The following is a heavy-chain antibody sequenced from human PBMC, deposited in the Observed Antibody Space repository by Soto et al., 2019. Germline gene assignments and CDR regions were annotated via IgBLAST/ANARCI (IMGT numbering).Heavy chain of an antibody. V-gene: IGHV3-7*01. CDR1: GFTFNTYW. D-gene: IGHD6-13*01. J-gene: IGHJ4*02. CDR3: ARAWDRPCSTYFFDS. CDR2: IRQDGSEK. Sequence: EVQLVESGGGLVQPGGSLRLSCAASGFTFNTYWMSWVRQAPGKGLEWVATIRQDGSEKHCVDSVKGRFTISRDNTKNLLSQQMNSLGDEDTAVYYGARAWDRPCSTYFFDSWGQGTLVTVSS.